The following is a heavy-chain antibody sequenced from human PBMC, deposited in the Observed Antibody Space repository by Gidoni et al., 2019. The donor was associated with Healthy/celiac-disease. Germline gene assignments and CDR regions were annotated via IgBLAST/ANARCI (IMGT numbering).Heavy chain of an antibody. Sequence: QVQLVQSGSELKKPGASVKVSCKASGYTFTSYAMTWVRQAPGQGLEWMGWINTNTGNPTYAQGFTGRFVFSLDTSVSTAYLQISSLKAEDTAVYYCARGGTTRFINFSGYSSSWYIPPDDYWGQGTLVTVSS. V-gene: IGHV7-4-1*02. CDR3: ARGGTTRFINFSGYSSSWYIPPDDY. D-gene: IGHD6-13*01. J-gene: IGHJ4*02. CDR2: INTNTGNP. CDR1: GYTFTSYA.